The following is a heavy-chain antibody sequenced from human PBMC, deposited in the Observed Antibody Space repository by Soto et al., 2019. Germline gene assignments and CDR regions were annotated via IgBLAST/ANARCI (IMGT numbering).Heavy chain of an antibody. J-gene: IGHJ4*02. CDR1: CYTFTSYG. D-gene: IGHD1-26*01. CDR3: ARDLGATTREH. V-gene: IGHV1-18*01. Sequence: ASVKVSCKSCCYTFTSYGISLLRQAPGQGLEWMGWISAYNGNTNYEQKFQGRVTMTTDTSTTTAYMELRSLRSDDTAVYYCARDLGATTREHWGQGTLVTVSS. CDR2: ISAYNGNT.